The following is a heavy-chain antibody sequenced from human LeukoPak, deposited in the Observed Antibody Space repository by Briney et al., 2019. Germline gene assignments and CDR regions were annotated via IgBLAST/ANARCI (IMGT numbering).Heavy chain of an antibody. V-gene: IGHV4-34*01. Sequence: SETLSLTCAVYGGSFRGYYWSWIRQPPGKGLEWIGEINHSGSTNYTPSLKSRVTISVDTSKNQFSLKLSSVTAADTAVYYCAADRMDCTNGVCDYWGQGTLVTVSS. CDR3: AADRMDCTNGVCDY. CDR1: GGSFRGYY. D-gene: IGHD2-8*01. CDR2: INHSGST. J-gene: IGHJ4*02.